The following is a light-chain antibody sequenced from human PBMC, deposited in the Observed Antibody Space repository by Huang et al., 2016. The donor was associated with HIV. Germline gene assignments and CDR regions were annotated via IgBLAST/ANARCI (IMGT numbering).Light chain of an antibody. CDR1: QSVGSSY. Sequence: EIVLTQSPATLSLSPGERATLSCGASQSVGSSYLAWYQQKPGLAPRLLIYEASSRAAGIPDRFSGSGSGTDFTLTISRLEPEDFAVYYCQQYGSSPITFGQGTRLEIK. CDR2: EAS. V-gene: IGKV3D-20*01. CDR3: QQYGSSPIT. J-gene: IGKJ5*01.